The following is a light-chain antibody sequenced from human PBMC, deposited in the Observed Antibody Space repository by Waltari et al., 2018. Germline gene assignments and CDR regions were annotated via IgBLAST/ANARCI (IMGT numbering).Light chain of an antibody. CDR3: LQDHNYPWT. CDR1: QDIRSD. V-gene: IGKV1-6*01. Sequence: AIQMTQSPSSLSVSVGDRVTITCRASQDIRSDLGWYQQKPGKAPKLLIYAASSLQSGVPSRFSGSGSGTDFTLTISSLQPEDFASYYCLQDHNYPWTFGQGNTVEIK. CDR2: AAS. J-gene: IGKJ1*01.